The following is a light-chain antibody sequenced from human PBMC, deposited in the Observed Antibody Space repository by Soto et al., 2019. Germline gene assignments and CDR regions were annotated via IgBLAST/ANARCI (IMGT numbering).Light chain of an antibody. CDR2: GAS. CDR3: QRYYNWWT. Sequence: EIVMAQSPATLSVSPGERATLSCRASQSVGSNLAWYQQKPGQAPRLLIYGASTRVTGIPARFSGSGSGTEFTLTISSLQSEDFAVYHCQRYYNWWTFGQGTKVDI. J-gene: IGKJ1*01. V-gene: IGKV3-15*01. CDR1: QSVGSN.